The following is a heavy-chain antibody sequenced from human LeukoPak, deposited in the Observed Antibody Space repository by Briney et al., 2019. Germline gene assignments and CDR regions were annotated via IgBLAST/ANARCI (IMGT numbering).Heavy chain of an antibody. CDR1: GGSLSGYY. J-gene: IGHJ5*02. D-gene: IGHD2-2*01. CDR3: ARGLLGYCSSTSCGGCWFDP. Sequence: SETLSLTCAVYGGSLSGYYWSWIRQPPGKGLEWIGEINHSGSTNYNPSLKSRVTISVDTSKNQFSLKLSSVTAADTAVYYCARGLLGYCSSTSCGGCWFDPWGQGTLVTVSS. CDR2: INHSGST. V-gene: IGHV4-34*01.